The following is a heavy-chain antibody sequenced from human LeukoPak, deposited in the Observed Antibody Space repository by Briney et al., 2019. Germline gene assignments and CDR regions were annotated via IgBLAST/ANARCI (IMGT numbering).Heavy chain of an antibody. J-gene: IGHJ5*02. CDR1: GGSIRRPTDY. CDR3: ARNSSRDCGREDCCPGGWLAT. CDR2: ICFSGST. Sequence: SETLSLTCTVSGGSIRRPTDYWVWVRQAPGKRLQWLASICFSGSTHYSPSLKSRLTISVDTAKNQFSLKLTSVTAEDTAIYFCARNSSRDCGREDCCPGGWLATWGQGMSVSVSS. V-gene: IGHV4-39*01. D-gene: IGHD2-21*01.